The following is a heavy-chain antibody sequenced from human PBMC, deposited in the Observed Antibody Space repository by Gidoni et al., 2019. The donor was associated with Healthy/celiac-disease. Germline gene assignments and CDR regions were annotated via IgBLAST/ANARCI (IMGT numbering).Heavy chain of an antibody. CDR3: ARSIAAAGTFNYGMDV. V-gene: IGHV1-69*01. J-gene: IGHJ6*02. CDR1: GGTFSSYA. D-gene: IGHD6-13*01. Sequence: QVQLVQSGAEVKKPGSSVKVSCKASGGTFSSYAISWVRQAPGQGLEWMGGIIPIFGTANYAQKFQGRVTITADESKSTAYMELSSLRSEDTAVYYCARSIAAAGTFNYGMDVWGQGTTVTVSS. CDR2: IIPIFGTA.